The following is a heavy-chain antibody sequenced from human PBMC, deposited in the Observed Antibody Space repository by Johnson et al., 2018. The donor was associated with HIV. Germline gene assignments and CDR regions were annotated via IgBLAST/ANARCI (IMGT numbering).Heavy chain of an antibody. CDR2: MKWNGGSS. CDR3: ARGDRGDAFDI. D-gene: IGHD3-10*01. CDR1: GFTFDDYG. J-gene: IGHJ3*02. V-gene: IGHV3-20*04. Sequence: VQLVESGGGVVRPGGSLRLACAASGFTFDDYGMSWVRQAPGKGLGWVPGMKWNGGSSGYADSVKGRVTISRDNAKNSLYLQMNSLGAEDTALYYCARGDRGDAFDIWGQGTMVTVSS.